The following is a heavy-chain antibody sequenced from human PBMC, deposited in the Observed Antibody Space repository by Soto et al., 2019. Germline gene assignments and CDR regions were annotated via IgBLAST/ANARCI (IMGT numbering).Heavy chain of an antibody. CDR3: ARSVTHNYYDSSGPFDY. Sequence: ASVKVSCKASGYTFTSYYMHWVRQAPGQGLEWMGIINPSGGSTSYAQKFQGRVTMTRDTSTSTVYMELSSLRSEDTAVYYCARSVTHNYYDSSGPFDYWGQGTLVTVSS. D-gene: IGHD3-22*01. J-gene: IGHJ4*02. CDR2: INPSGGST. CDR1: GYTFTSYY. V-gene: IGHV1-46*01.